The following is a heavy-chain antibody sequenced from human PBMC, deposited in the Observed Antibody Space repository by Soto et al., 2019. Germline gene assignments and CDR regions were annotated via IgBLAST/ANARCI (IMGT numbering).Heavy chain of an antibody. Sequence: GGSLRLSCSASGFTFSMFSMHWVRQAPGKGLEYVSGISSNGDSTYYADSVKGRFTISRDDSKNTLYLQMSSLRAVDTAVYYCVHPRSTVQIPPTWGQGTLVTVSS. CDR2: ISSNGDST. J-gene: IGHJ5*02. CDR1: GFTFSMFS. D-gene: IGHD4-17*01. CDR3: VHPRSTVQIPPT. V-gene: IGHV3-64D*06.